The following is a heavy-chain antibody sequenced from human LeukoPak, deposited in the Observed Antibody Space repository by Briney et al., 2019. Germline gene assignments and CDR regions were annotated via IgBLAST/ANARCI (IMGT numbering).Heavy chain of an antibody. D-gene: IGHD6-19*01. J-gene: IGHJ4*02. V-gene: IGHV4-34*01. CDR1: GGSFSGYY. CDR3: ASVPIAVAGRGLFDY. CDR2: INRSGST. Sequence: SETLSLTCAVYGGSFSGYYWSWIRQPPGKGLEWIGEINRSGSTNYNPSLKSRVTISVDTSKNQFSLKLSSVTAADTAVFYCASVPIAVAGRGLFDYWGQGTLVTVPS.